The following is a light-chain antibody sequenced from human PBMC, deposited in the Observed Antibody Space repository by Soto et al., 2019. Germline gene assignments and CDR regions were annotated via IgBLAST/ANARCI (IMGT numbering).Light chain of an antibody. Sequence: EIVMTQSPATLSVSPGERATLSCRANQNVISNLAWYQQKPGQAPRLLMYGASTRATGIPARFSGSGSGTDFTLTISSLQPEDVAAYYCQEYDSPPRTFGQGTKVDIK. CDR1: QNVISN. CDR3: QEYDSPPRT. J-gene: IGKJ1*01. CDR2: GAS. V-gene: IGKV3-15*01.